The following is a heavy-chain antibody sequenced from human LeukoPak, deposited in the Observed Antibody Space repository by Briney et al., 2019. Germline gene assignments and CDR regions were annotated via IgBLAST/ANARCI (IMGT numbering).Heavy chain of an antibody. CDR1: GYTFSNYW. CDR3: ARPDDNADYILSY. D-gene: IGHD4-17*01. J-gene: IGHJ1*01. V-gene: IGHV5-51*01. CDR2: IYPGDSDT. Sequence: GESLKISCKGSGYTFSNYWIGWVRQMPGKGLEYLGIIYPGDSDTKYSPAFEGHITISVDKSVTTAYLQWSSLKASDTAMYYCARPDDNADYILSYWGQGTLVTVSS.